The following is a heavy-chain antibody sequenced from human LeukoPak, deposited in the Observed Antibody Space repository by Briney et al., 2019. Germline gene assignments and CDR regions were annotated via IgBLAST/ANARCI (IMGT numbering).Heavy chain of an antibody. Sequence: GGSLRLSCAASGFTFSSYSMNWVRQAPGKGLEWVSSISNSSSYIYYADSAKGRFTISRDNAKNSLYLQMNSLRAEDTAVYYCARIDLGIAAAGSYYFDYWGQGTLVTVSS. V-gene: IGHV3-21*01. J-gene: IGHJ4*02. CDR3: ARIDLGIAAAGSYYFDY. D-gene: IGHD6-13*01. CDR2: ISNSSSYI. CDR1: GFTFSSYS.